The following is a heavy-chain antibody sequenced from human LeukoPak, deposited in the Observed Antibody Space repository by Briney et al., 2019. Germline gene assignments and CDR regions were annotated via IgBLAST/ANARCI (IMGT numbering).Heavy chain of an antibody. V-gene: IGHV1-2*02. D-gene: IGHD6-19*01. J-gene: IGHJ4*02. CDR3: ARGLAVAGTLGY. Sequence: ASVKVSCKASGYTFTGYYMHWVRQAPGQGLEWMGWINPNSSGTSYAQKFQGRVTMTRCKSISTAYMELSRLRSDDSAVYCWARGLAVAGTLGYWGQGTMVTVSS. CDR2: INPNSSGT. CDR1: GYTFTGYY.